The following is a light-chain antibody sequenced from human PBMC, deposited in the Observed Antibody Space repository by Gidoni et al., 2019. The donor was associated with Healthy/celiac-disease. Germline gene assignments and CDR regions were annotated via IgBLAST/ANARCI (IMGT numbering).Light chain of an antibody. J-gene: IGKJ5*01. Sequence: EIVLTQSPGTLPLSPGERATLSCRASQSVSSSYLAWYQQKPGQAPRRLIYGASSSATGIPDRFSGSGSGTDFTLTISRLEPEDFAVYYCQQYGSSPITFGQGTRLEIK. CDR3: QQYGSSPIT. V-gene: IGKV3-20*01. CDR2: GAS. CDR1: QSVSSSY.